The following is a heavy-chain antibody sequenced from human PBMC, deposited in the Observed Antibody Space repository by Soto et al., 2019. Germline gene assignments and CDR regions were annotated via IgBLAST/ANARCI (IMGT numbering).Heavy chain of an antibody. CDR1: GFIFNNYA. Sequence: PGGSLRLSCAASGFIFNNYAICWVRQAPGKGLEWVSAVHSNGDTYYANSVLGRFTISRDNSKNTQYLQMDGLRADDTAVYCCAREHSTGDFLFVDYWGQGARVTVSS. V-gene: IGHV3-23*05. CDR2: VHSNGDT. J-gene: IGHJ4*02. D-gene: IGHD3-10*01. CDR3: AREHSTGDFLFVDY.